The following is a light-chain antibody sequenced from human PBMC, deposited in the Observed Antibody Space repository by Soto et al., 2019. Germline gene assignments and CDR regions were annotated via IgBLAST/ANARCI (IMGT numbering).Light chain of an antibody. J-gene: IGKJ1*01. CDR1: QSISSW. CDR2: KAS. V-gene: IGKV1-5*03. CDR3: QQYDSPTWT. Sequence: DIQMTQSPSTLSASVGDRVTMTCRASQSISSWLAWYQQKPGKAPKLLIYKASSLERGVPSSFSGSGSGTEFTLTISSLQPDDFATYYCQQYDSPTWTFGQGTNVDIK.